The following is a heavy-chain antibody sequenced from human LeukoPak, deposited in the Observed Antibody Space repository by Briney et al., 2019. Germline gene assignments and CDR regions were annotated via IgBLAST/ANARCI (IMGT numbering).Heavy chain of an antibody. Sequence: PSETLSLTCTVSGGSISSYYWSWIRQPPGKGLEWIGYIYYSGSTNYNPSLKSRVTISVDTSKNQFSLKLSSVTAADTAVYYCARVGWSTVTNYYYYYYYMDVWGKGTTVTVSS. CDR2: IYYSGST. CDR1: GGSISSYY. V-gene: IGHV4-59*01. D-gene: IGHD4-17*01. J-gene: IGHJ6*03. CDR3: ARVGWSTVTNYYYYYYYMDV.